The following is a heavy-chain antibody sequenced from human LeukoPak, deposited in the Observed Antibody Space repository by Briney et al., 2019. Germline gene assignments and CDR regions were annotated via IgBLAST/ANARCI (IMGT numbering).Heavy chain of an antibody. CDR2: ISGSSTYI. D-gene: IGHD3-3*01. J-gene: IGHJ4*02. Sequence: PGGSLRLSCAGSGFTFSTYSMNWVRQAPGKGLEWVSSISGSSTYIWYADSVKGRFTISRDNAKNSLYLQMNSLRAEDTAVYYCASQVEVTYYDFWSGYRSDYWGQGTLVTVSS. CDR1: GFTFSTYS. CDR3: ASQVEVTYYDFWSGYRSDY. V-gene: IGHV3-21*01.